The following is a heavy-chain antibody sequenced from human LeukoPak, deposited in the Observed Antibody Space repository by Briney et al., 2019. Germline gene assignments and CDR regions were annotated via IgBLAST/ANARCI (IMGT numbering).Heavy chain of an antibody. J-gene: IGHJ4*02. CDR2: ISVYNGNT. CDR3: ARSTYYYDSSGY. Sequence: ASVKVSCKASGYTFSSYGISWVRQAPGQGLEWMGWISVYNGNTNYAQKFQGRVTITADKSTSTAYMELSSLRSEDTAVYYCARSTYYYDSSGYWGQGTLVTVSS. V-gene: IGHV1-18*01. D-gene: IGHD3-22*01. CDR1: GYTFSSYG.